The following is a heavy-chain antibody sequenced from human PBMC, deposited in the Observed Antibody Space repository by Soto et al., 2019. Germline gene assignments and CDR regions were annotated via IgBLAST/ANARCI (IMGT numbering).Heavy chain of an antibody. V-gene: IGHV4-31*03. CDR1: GGSISSGGYY. J-gene: IGHJ5*02. Sequence: SETLSLTCPVSGGSISSGGYYWSWSRQHPGKGLEWIGYIYYSGSPYYNPSLKSRVTISVDTSKNQFSLKLSSVTAADTAVYYCARGGPITFPFDPWGQGTLVTVSS. CDR3: ARGGPITFPFDP. D-gene: IGHD3-16*01. CDR2: IYYSGSP.